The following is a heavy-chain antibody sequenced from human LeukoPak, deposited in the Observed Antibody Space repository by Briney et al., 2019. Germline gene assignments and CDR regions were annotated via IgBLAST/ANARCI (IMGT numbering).Heavy chain of an antibody. CDR1: GGSIFSSY. J-gene: IGHJ2*01. V-gene: IGHV4-4*08. CDR2: IYSNGIT. CDR3: ARRAYFDSSGYSTTSGYFDL. Sequence: SETLSLTCTVSGGSIFSSYWNWIRQSPGKGLEWLGYIYSNGITHYSPSLRGRGTISIATSKNQFSLRLASVTAADTAIYYCARRAYFDSSGYSTTSGYFDLWGRGTLVTISS. D-gene: IGHD3-3*01.